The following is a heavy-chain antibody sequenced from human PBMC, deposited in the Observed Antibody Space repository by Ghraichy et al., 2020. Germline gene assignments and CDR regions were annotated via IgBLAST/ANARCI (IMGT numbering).Heavy chain of an antibody. V-gene: IGHV4-59*01. CDR3: ARGLLRLGELSLYRLDAFDI. D-gene: IGHD3-16*02. Sequence: SETLSLTCTVSGGSISSYYWSWIRQPPGKGLEWIGYIYYSGSTNYNPSLKSRVTISVDTSKNQFSLKLSSVTAADTAVYYCARGLLRLGELSLYRLDAFDIWCQGTMVTVSS. CDR1: GGSISSYY. CDR2: IYYSGST. J-gene: IGHJ3*02.